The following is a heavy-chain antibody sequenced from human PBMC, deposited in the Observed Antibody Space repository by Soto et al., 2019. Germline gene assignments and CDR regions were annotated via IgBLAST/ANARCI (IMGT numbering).Heavy chain of an antibody. CDR2: IYSGGST. V-gene: IGHV3-53*01. J-gene: IGHJ6*02. CDR3: PRDRGYSYGYIYYGMDV. D-gene: IGHD5-18*01. Sequence: GGSLRLSXAASGFTVSSNYMSWVRQAPGKGLEWVSVIYSGGSTYYADSVKGRFTISGDNSKNTLYLQMNSLRAEDTAVYYCPRDRGYSYGYIYYGMDVWGQGTTVTVSS. CDR1: GFTVSSNY.